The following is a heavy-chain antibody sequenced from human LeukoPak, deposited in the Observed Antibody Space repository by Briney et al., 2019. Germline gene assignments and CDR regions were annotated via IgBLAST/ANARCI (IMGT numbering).Heavy chain of an antibody. CDR3: ARVYSSGWSLPFEY. V-gene: IGHV3-23*01. Sequence: PGGSLRLSCAASGFTFNSYAMTWVRQAPGKGLEWVSSISSGGSTTFSADSVKGRFTISRDNSKNTLYLQMSSLRAEDTAIYYCARVYSSGWSLPFEYWGQGTLVTVSS. J-gene: IGHJ4*02. D-gene: IGHD6-19*01. CDR2: ISSGGSTT. CDR1: GFTFNSYA.